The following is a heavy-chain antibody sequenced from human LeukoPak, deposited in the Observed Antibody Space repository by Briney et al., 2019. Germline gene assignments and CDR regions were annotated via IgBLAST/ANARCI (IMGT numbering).Heavy chain of an antibody. CDR3: ARDLFIGIVGHHARDFAFDY. CDR2: IYYSGST. J-gene: IGHJ4*02. CDR1: GASISSSTDY. V-gene: IGHV4-39*02. Sequence: SETLSLTCTVSGASISSSTDYWGWIRQPPGKGLEWIANIYYSGSTYYNPSLKSRVTISVDTSKNQFSLKLSSVTAADTAVYYCARDLFIGIVGHHARDFAFDYWGQGTLVTVSS. D-gene: IGHD1-26*01.